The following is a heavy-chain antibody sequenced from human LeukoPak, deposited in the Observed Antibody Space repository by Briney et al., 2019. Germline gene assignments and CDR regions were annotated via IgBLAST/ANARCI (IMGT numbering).Heavy chain of an antibody. CDR1: GFIFNNYA. CDR3: AKDIKSGRGAMEMGAFDI. D-gene: IGHD3-10*01. Sequence: PGRSLRLSCAGSGFIFNNYAMHWVRQPPGKGLEWVSGISWNSGSIDYADSVKGRFTISRDNAKNSLYLQMNSLRAEDTALYYCAKDIKSGRGAMEMGAFDIWGQGTMVTVSS. V-gene: IGHV3-9*01. CDR2: ISWNSGSI. J-gene: IGHJ3*02.